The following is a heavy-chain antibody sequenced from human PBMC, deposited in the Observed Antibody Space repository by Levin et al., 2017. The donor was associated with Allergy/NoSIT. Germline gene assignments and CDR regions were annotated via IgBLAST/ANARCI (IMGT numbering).Heavy chain of an antibody. CDR1: GYSFTSYW. CDR2: IYPGDSDT. J-gene: IGHJ5*02. Sequence: KVSCKGSGYSFTSYWIGWVRQMPGKGLEWMGIIYPGDSDTRYSPSFQGQVTISADKSISTAYLQWSSLKASDTAMYYCASLYSSGYNWFDPWGQGTLVTVSS. CDR3: ASLYSSGYNWFDP. V-gene: IGHV5-51*01. D-gene: IGHD6-19*01.